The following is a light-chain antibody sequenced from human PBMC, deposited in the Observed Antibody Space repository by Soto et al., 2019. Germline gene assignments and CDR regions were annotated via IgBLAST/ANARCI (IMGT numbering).Light chain of an antibody. Sequence: DIQMTQSPSTLSASVGDTVTITCRASQSLSYWLAWYQQKPGQAHKLLIHKASTLESGVPSRFSGSGSGTEFTLTISSLQPDDFATFYCQQYYRFPYSFGQGTKLEIK. CDR1: QSLSYW. J-gene: IGKJ2*01. V-gene: IGKV1-5*03. CDR2: KAS. CDR3: QQYYRFPYS.